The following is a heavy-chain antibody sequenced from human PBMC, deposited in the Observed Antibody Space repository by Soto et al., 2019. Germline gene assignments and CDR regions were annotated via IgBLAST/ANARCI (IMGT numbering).Heavy chain of an antibody. CDR3: ATWHEREHAYDV. Sequence: DVQLVESGGGLIQPGESLRLSCVAFGFTISGKKYVAWVRQAPGKGLEWVSALYYVDGSFYADSVKGRFTTSSDSSKTTVYLQMNDLRPDDTAVYYCATWHEREHAYDVWGQGTTVTVSS. CDR1: GFTISGKKY. V-gene: IGHV3-53*01. CDR2: LYYVDGS. J-gene: IGHJ3*01. D-gene: IGHD1-1*01.